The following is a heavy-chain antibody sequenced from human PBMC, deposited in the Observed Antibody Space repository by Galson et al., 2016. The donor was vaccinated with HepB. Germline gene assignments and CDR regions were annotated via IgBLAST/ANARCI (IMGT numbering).Heavy chain of an antibody. CDR3: ARDDYDDGIPLDQ. CDR2: ANQYDSRK. J-gene: IGHJ4*02. CDR1: GFSFGRYW. D-gene: IGHD3-16*01. V-gene: IGHV3-7*01. Sequence: SLRLSCAVSGFSFGRYWMSWVRQAPGKGLEWVANANQYDSRKFYLDSVRGRFTISIDNAKSSVYLEMNSLRVEDTAIYYCARDDYDDGIPLDQWGQGTLVTVSS.